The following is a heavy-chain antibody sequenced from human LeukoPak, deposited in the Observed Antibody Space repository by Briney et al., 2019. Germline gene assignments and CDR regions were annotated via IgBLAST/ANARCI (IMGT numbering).Heavy chain of an antibody. CDR1: GYTFTSYA. J-gene: IGHJ6*03. V-gene: IGHV1-69*13. D-gene: IGHD2-2*01. CDR3: ASMTNDDIVVVPAAMSEHYYYYYMDV. CDR2: IIPIFGSA. Sequence: GASVKVSCKASGYTFTSYAISWVRQAPGQGLEWMGGIIPIFGSANYAQKFQGRVTITADEPTSTAYMELSSLRSEDTAVYYCASMTNDDIVVVPAAMSEHYYYYYMDVWGKGTTVTVSS.